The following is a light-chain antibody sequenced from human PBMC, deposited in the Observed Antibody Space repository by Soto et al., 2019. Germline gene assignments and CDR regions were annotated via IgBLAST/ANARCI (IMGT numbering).Light chain of an antibody. Sequence: QSALTQPASVSGSPGQSITISCTGTSSDVGSYNLVSWYQQHPGKAPKLMIYEGSTRPSGISNRFSGSKSDNTASLTISGLQAEDEADYYCCSYAGSSILVFGGGTQLTVL. J-gene: IGLJ3*02. CDR1: SSDVGSYNL. CDR2: EGS. CDR3: CSYAGSSILV. V-gene: IGLV2-23*01.